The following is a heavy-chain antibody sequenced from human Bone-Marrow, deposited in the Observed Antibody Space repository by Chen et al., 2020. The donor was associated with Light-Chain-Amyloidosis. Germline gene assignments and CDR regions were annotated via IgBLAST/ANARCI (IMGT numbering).Heavy chain of an antibody. V-gene: IGHV3-30*03. CDR3: VRVGADDYTWGTPYFDY. D-gene: IGHD3-16*01. Sequence: QVQLVESGGGVRQPGTSLRFSCVASGFAFSRYGMHWVRQAPGKGLEWVAIISADADTKNYGDSVKGRFTISRDNSKNTLYLQMSSLRPEDTAVYYCVRVGADDYTWGTPYFDYWGQGTLVTVSS. CDR2: ISADADTK. CDR1: GFAFSRYG. J-gene: IGHJ4*02.